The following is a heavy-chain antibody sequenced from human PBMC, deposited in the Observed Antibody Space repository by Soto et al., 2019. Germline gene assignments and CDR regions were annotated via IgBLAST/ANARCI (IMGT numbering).Heavy chain of an antibody. V-gene: IGHV4-59*01. CDR3: ARYSGSLNV. J-gene: IGHJ6*04. Sequence: SETLSLTCSVSGASIRSDYWSWIRQPPGKGLEWIGYIYYTGSTSYNPSLKSRVTISVDTSQSQFSLKLSSVTAADSGVYYCARYSGSLNVWGEGTTVTVSS. CDR1: GASIRSDY. CDR2: IYYTGST. D-gene: IGHD2-15*01.